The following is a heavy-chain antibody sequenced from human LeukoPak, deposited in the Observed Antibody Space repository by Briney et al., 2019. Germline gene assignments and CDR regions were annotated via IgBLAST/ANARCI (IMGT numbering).Heavy chain of an antibody. CDR2: IIPIFGTA. J-gene: IGHJ3*02. D-gene: IGHD4-23*01. Sequence: SAKVSCKASGGTFSSYAISWVRQAPGQGLEWRGGIIPIFGTANYAQKFQGRVTITADKSTSTAYMELSSLRSEDTAVYYCARGLRWRGGAFDIWGQGTMVTVSS. V-gene: IGHV1-69*06. CDR3: ARGLRWRGGAFDI. CDR1: GGTFSSYA.